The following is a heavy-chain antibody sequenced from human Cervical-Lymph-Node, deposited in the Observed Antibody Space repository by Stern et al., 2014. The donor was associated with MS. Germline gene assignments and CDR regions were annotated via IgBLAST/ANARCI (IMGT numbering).Heavy chain of an antibody. V-gene: IGHV3-11*01. J-gene: IGHJ5*02. CDR2: INGSGTAI. CDR3: ANSIA. CDR1: GFTFSDYY. D-gene: IGHD2/OR15-2a*01. Sequence: VQLVQSGGGLVKPGGSLRLSCAASGFTFSDYYMNWIRQAPGKGLEWVSYINGSGTAIYYADSVKGRFTNSRDNAKKSLYLQMDSLRVEDTAIYYCANSIAWGQGTLVTVSS.